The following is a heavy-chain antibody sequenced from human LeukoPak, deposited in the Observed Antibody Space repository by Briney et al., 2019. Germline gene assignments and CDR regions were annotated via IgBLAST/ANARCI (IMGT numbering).Heavy chain of an antibody. V-gene: IGHV1-8*01. CDR3: ARSLPPRILRYFDSYYYYGMDV. J-gene: IGHJ6*02. CDR2: MNPNSGNA. Sequence: ASVKVSCKASGYTSTSYDINWVRQATGQGLEWMGWMNPNSGNAGYAQKFQGRVTMTRNTSISTAYMELSSLRSEDTAVYYCARSLPPRILRYFDSYYYYGMDVWGQETTVTVSS. D-gene: IGHD3-9*01. CDR1: GYTSTSYD.